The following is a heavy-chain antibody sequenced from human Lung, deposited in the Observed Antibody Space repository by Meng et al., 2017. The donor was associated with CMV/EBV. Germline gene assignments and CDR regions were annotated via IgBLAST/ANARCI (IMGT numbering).Heavy chain of an antibody. Sequence: GEXXRISCAASGFMFSDYSMNWVRQAPGKGLEWVSSISNGGAYIYYADSVKGRFTISRDNAQNSLYLQMNSLRAEDTAVYYCARDVSPRSSVYFAIYYFYALDVWXKGTXVTVSS. CDR2: ISNGGAYI. D-gene: IGHD5/OR15-5a*01. J-gene: IGHJ6*04. V-gene: IGHV3-21*01. CDR3: ARDVSPRSSVYFAIYYFYALDV. CDR1: GFMFSDYS.